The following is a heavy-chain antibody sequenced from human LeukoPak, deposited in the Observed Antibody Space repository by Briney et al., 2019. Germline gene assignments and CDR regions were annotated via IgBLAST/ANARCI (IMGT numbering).Heavy chain of an antibody. CDR3: ARDRYSSSSNFDY. CDR1: GFTVSSNY. Sequence: GGSLRLSCAASGFTVSSNYMSWVRQAPGKGLEWVSVIYSGGSTYYADSVKGRFTISRDNSKNTLYLQMNSLRAEDTAVYYCARDRYSSSSNFDYWGPGTLVTVSS. D-gene: IGHD6-13*01. J-gene: IGHJ4*02. V-gene: IGHV3-66*02. CDR2: IYSGGST.